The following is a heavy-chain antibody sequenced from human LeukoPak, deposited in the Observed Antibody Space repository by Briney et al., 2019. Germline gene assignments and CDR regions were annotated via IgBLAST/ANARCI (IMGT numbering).Heavy chain of an antibody. CDR2: ISSSGGST. CDR3: VKGGSPYYFDH. Sequence: GGSLRLSCAASGFTFSSYAMRWVRRAPGKGLEWVSTISSSGGSTYYADSVKGRFTVSRDDSKNTLYLQMNSLRAEATAIYYCVKGGSPYYFDHWGQGTLVTVSS. D-gene: IGHD3-10*01. CDR1: GFTFSSYA. J-gene: IGHJ4*02. V-gene: IGHV3-23*01.